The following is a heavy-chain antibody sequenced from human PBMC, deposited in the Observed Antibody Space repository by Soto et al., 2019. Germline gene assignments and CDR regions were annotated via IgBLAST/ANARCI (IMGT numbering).Heavy chain of an antibody. CDR1: GYTFSSYR. V-gene: IGHV5-51*01. D-gene: IGHD3-9*01. Sequence: PVESLTISCKVSGYTFSSYRIVWVLQVPGKGLEWMGIISPGDSDTKYSQSFQGQVTISADKSISTAYLQWNSLKASDTSMYYCARHATYYDILSGYYFDYWGQGTMVTVSS. J-gene: IGHJ4*02. CDR3: ARHATYYDILSGYYFDY. CDR2: ISPGDSDT.